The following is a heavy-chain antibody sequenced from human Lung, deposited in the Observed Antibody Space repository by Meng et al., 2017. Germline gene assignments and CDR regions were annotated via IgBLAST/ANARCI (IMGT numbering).Heavy chain of an antibody. CDR2: IYHSGRT. Sequence: QAELAQSGPGGVKSSGPLSPTCAVSGGSISSYNWWSWGRQPPGKGLEWIGEIYHSGRTNYNPSIKSRITISVDKPKNQFSLTLSSVTAADTAVYYCTKNDFYCLGYWGQGTLVTVSS. CDR3: TKNDFYCLGY. CDR1: GGSISSYNW. J-gene: IGHJ4*02. V-gene: IGHV4-4*02. D-gene: IGHD2-21*01.